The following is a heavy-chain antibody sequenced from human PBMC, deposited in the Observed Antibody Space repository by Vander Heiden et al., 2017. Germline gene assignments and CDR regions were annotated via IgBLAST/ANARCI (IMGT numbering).Heavy chain of an antibody. CDR3: ARDYGDYETVNWFDP. V-gene: IGHV4-59*01. D-gene: IGHD4-17*01. Sequence: QVQLQESGPGLVKPSETLSLTCTVAGGSISIYSWSWIRQPPGKGLEWIGYIYYSGSTNYNPSLKSRVTISVDTSKNQFSLKLSSVTAADTAVYYCARDYGDYETVNWFDPWGQGTLVTVSS. CDR2: IYYSGST. CDR1: GGSISIYS. J-gene: IGHJ5*02.